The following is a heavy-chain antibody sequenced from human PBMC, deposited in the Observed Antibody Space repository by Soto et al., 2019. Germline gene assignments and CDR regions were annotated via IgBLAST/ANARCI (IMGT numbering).Heavy chain of an antibody. D-gene: IGHD1-26*01. CDR2: FYNSGST. CDR1: GGSIATEYSY. J-gene: IGHJ4*02. CDR3: PRGIPLVGATTLDYFDY. V-gene: IGHV4-31*03. Sequence: TLSLTCSVSGGSIATEYSYWAWIRQHQGKGLEWIGYFYNSGSTPYNPSLMSRVAISVDTSKNQFSLKMSSMTAADTAVYYCPRGIPLVGATTLDYFDYWGQG.